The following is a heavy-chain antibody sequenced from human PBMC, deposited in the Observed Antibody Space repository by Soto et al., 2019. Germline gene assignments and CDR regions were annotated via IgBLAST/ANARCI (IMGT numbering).Heavy chain of an antibody. CDR1: GFSFTSYD. D-gene: IGHD1-26*01. V-gene: IGHV1-8*01. J-gene: IGHJ4*02. CDR2: MNPNSGNT. Sequence: ASVKVSCKTSGFSFTSYDVTWVRQATGQGLEWMGWMNPNSGNTGFAQKFLGRVTLTRDMSITTAYMELSSLRSEDTAVYYCARVPFSASGIDYWGQGTLVNVSS. CDR3: ARVPFSASGIDY.